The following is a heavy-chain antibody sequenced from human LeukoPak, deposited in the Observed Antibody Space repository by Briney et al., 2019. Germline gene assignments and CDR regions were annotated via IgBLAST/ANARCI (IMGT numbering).Heavy chain of an antibody. D-gene: IGHD2-15*01. Sequence: SETLSLTCTVSGGSISSGGYYWSWIRQHPGTGLEWIGYIYYSGSTYYNPSLKSRVTISVDTSKNQFSLKLSSVTAADTAVYYCARAGYCSGGSCYADGFDPWGQGTLVTVSS. CDR3: ARAGYCSGGSCYADGFDP. V-gene: IGHV4-31*03. J-gene: IGHJ5*02. CDR2: IYYSGST. CDR1: GGSISSGGYY.